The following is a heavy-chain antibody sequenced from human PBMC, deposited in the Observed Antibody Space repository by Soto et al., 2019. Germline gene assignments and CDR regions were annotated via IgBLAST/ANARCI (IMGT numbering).Heavy chain of an antibody. CDR3: ARDVLAARPYYYGSGSFDY. D-gene: IGHD3-10*01. CDR1: GFTFSSYS. J-gene: IGHJ4*02. Sequence: PGGSLRLSCAASGFTFSSYSMNWVRQAPGKGLEWVSSISSSSSYIYYADSVKGRFTISRDNAKNSLYLQMNSLRAEDTAVYYCARDVLAARPYYYGSGSFDYWGQGTLVIAYS. V-gene: IGHV3-21*01. CDR2: ISSSSSYI.